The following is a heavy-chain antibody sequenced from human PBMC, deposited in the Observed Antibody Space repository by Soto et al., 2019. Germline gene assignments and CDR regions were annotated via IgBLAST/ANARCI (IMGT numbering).Heavy chain of an antibody. J-gene: IGHJ5*02. D-gene: IGHD1-26*01. CDR1: GYIFTNYY. Sequence: QVQLVQSGAEVKKPGASVRVSCKASGYIFTNYYIHWVRQAPGQGLEWMGIINPSGGSTSYAQKLQGRVTRTRDTSTSTVYMDLSSLKSEDTAVYYCAKGSSGSYLNWFDPWGQGTLVTVSS. CDR2: INPSGGST. CDR3: AKGSSGSYLNWFDP. V-gene: IGHV1-46*04.